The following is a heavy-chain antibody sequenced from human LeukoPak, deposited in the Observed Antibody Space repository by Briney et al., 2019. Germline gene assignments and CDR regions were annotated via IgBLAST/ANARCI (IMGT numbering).Heavy chain of an antibody. Sequence: SETLSLTCTVSGGSISSYYWSWIRQPPGKGLEWIGYIYYSGSTNYNPSHKSRVTISVDTSKNQFSLKLSSVTAADTAVYYCARRGYSGYDTSYGMDVWGQGTTVTVSS. J-gene: IGHJ6*02. CDR2: IYYSGST. V-gene: IGHV4-59*08. D-gene: IGHD5-12*01. CDR1: GGSISSYY. CDR3: ARRGYSGYDTSYGMDV.